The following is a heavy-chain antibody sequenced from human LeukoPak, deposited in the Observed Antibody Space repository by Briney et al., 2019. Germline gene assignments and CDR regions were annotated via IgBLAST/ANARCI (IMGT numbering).Heavy chain of an antibody. CDR3: ARVLKLYYYDSSGYSDY. CDR1: GYTFTSYG. V-gene: IGHV1-18*01. Sequence: GASVKVSCKAYGYTFTSYGISWVRQAPGQGLEWMGWISAYNGNTNYAQKLQGRVTMTTDTSTSTAYMELRSLRSDDTAVYYCARVLKLYYYDSSGYSDYWGQGTLVTVSS. J-gene: IGHJ4*02. CDR2: ISAYNGNT. D-gene: IGHD3-22*01.